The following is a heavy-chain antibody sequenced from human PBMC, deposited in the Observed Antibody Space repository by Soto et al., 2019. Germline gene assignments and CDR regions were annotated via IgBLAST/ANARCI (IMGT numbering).Heavy chain of an antibody. V-gene: IGHV1-18*01. J-gene: IGHJ6*02. CDR1: GYTFTSSG. CDR2: ISTDNGNT. Sequence: ASVKVSCKASGYTFTSSGISWVRQAPGQGLEWMGWISTDNGNTKYAQHLQGRVSMTTDTSTSTAYMDLRSLRSDDTAAYYCAKDMRGSGSYYIYGMDVWGQGTTVTVSS. CDR3: AKDMRGSGSYYIYGMDV. D-gene: IGHD3-10*01.